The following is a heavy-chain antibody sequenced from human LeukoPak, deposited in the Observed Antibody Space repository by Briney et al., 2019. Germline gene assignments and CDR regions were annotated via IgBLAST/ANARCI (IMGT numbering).Heavy chain of an antibody. CDR1: GYTFTSFY. Sequence: ASVKVSCKASGYTFTSFYVHWVRQAPGQGLEWMGIINPSGGTTTYARKFQGRVTMTRDTSTSTVYMELGSLRSEDTAVYYCARDGSYGPDYWGQGTLVIVSS. D-gene: IGHD3-16*01. CDR3: ARDGSYGPDY. V-gene: IGHV1-46*01. J-gene: IGHJ4*02. CDR2: INPSGGTT.